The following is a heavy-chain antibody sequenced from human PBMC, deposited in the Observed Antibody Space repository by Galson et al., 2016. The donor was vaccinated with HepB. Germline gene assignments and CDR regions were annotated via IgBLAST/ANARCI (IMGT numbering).Heavy chain of an antibody. CDR1: GFTFNIYA. CDR3: AKDVRLKQWMVPGEFDY. J-gene: IGHJ4*02. CDR2: ISATGTNT. D-gene: IGHD6-19*01. V-gene: IGHV3-23*01. Sequence: SLRLSCAASGFTFNIYAMTWVRQAPGKGLEWVSTISATGTNTYYADYVKGQFTISRDNSKNMVYLQMSSLRAEDTAVYYCAKDVRLKQWMVPGEFDYWGQGMLVTVSS.